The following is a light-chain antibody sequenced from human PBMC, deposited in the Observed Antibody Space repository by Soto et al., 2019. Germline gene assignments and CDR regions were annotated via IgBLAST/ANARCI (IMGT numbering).Light chain of an antibody. CDR3: QRYGSSRPWT. J-gene: IGKJ1*01. CDR1: QSVTSNY. Sequence: EIVLTQSPGTLSLSPGEGAALSCRVSQSVTSNYIAWYQQKPGQAPRLLIYGASSRATGIPDRFSGSGSGTDFTLTISRLEPADFAVYYCQRYGSSRPWTFGQGTKVVIK. V-gene: IGKV3-20*01. CDR2: GAS.